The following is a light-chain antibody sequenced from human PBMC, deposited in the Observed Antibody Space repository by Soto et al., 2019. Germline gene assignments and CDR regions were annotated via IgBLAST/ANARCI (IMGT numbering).Light chain of an antibody. CDR1: KLGDKY. CDR2: QDS. J-gene: IGLJ1*01. Sequence: SYELTQPHSVSVSPGQTASITCSGDKLGDKYACWYQQKPGQSPVLVIYQDSKRPSGIPERFSGSNSGNTATLTISGTQAMDEADYYCQAWDSSTAIFGTGTKLTV. CDR3: QAWDSSTAI. V-gene: IGLV3-1*01.